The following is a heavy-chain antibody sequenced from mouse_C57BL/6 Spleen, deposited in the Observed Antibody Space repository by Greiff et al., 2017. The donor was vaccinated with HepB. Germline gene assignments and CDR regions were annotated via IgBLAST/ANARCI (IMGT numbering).Heavy chain of an antibody. V-gene: IGHV1-80*01. Sequence: QVQLQQSGAELVKPGASVKISCKASGYAFSSYWMNWVKQRPGKGLEWIGQIYPGDGDTNYNGKFKGKATLTADKSSSTAYMQLSRLTSEDSAVYFCARWGVTTVVATDYWGQGTTLTVSS. J-gene: IGHJ2*01. CDR2: IYPGDGDT. CDR3: ARWGVTTVVATDY. D-gene: IGHD1-1*01. CDR1: GYAFSSYW.